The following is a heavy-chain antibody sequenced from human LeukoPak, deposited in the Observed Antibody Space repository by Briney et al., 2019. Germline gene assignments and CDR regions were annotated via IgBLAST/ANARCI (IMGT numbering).Heavy chain of an antibody. J-gene: IGHJ4*02. V-gene: IGHV1-8*01. CDR2: MNPNSGNT. CDR3: ARGRKYCGGDCYSFDY. Sequence: GASVKVSCKASGYTFTSYDINWVRLATGQGLEWMGWMNPNSGNTGYAQKFQGRVTMTRNTSISTAYMELSSLRSEDTAVYYCARGRKYCGGDCYSFDYWGQGTLVTVSS. D-gene: IGHD2-21*02. CDR1: GYTFTSYD.